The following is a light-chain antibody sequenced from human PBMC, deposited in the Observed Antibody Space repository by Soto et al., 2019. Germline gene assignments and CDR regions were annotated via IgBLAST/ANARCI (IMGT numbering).Light chain of an antibody. CDR3: SSYTGISTVV. CDR1: SGDVGGYNY. Sequence: QSALTQPASVSGSPGQSSTISCTGTSGDVGGYNYVSWYQQHPGKAPKLRIYDVSDRPSGVSTRFSGSKSGNTASLTISGLQDQDEAHYYCSSYTGISTVVFGEGTKLTVL. J-gene: IGLJ3*02. V-gene: IGLV2-14*01. CDR2: DVS.